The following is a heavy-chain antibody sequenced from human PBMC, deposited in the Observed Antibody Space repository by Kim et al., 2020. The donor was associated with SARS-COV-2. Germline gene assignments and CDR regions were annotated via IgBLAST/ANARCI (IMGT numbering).Heavy chain of an antibody. V-gene: IGHV1-46*04. CDR2: IHPSGGST. Sequence: ASVKVSCKASGYTFTSYYMHWVRQAPGQGLEWMGIIHPSGGSTSYAQKLQGRVTMTRDTSTSTVYMELSSLRSEDTAVYYCARDAYYSGSGSYYNEDPYYYGMDVWGQGTTVTVSS. J-gene: IGHJ6*02. D-gene: IGHD3-10*01. CDR1: GYTFTSYY. CDR3: ARDAYYSGSGSYYNEDPYYYGMDV.